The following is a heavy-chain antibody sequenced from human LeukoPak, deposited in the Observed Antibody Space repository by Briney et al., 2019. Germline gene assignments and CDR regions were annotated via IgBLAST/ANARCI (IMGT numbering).Heavy chain of an antibody. CDR1: GGSFSGFY. D-gene: IGHD3-22*01. Sequence: KPSETLSLTCTVSGGSFSGFYWTWIRQAAGKGLEWIGRIYTSGSTNYHPSLKSRVTMSVDTSKNQFSLKLSSVTAADTAVYFCARGPYSYDSSGAFDIWGQGTMVTVSS. V-gene: IGHV4-4*07. CDR3: ARGPYSYDSSGAFDI. J-gene: IGHJ3*02. CDR2: IYTSGST.